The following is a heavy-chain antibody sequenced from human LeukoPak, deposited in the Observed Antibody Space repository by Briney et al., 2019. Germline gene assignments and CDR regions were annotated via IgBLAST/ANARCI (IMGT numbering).Heavy chain of an antibody. V-gene: IGHV3-66*01. CDR2: IYSGGST. CDR3: ARDRSAARRYYYGMDV. J-gene: IGHJ6*02. CDR1: GFTVSSNY. D-gene: IGHD6-6*01. Sequence: GGSLRLSRAASGFTVSSNYMSWVRQAPGKGLEWVSVIYSGGSTYYADSVKGRFTISRDNSKNTLYLQMNSLRAEDTAVYYCARDRSAARRYYYGMDVWGQGTTVAVSS.